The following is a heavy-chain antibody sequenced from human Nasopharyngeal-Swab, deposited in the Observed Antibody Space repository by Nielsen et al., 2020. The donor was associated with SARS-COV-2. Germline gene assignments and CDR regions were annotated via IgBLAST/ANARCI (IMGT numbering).Heavy chain of an antibody. Sequence: GESLKNSCKGSGYSFTSYWIAWVRQMPGKGLEWMGIIYPRDSDTRYSPSFQGQVTISADKSISTAYLQWSSLKASDTAMYYCVRPEGVATSFKYYFQYGMDVWGQGTMVTVPS. V-gene: IGHV5-51*01. CDR2: IYPRDSDT. D-gene: IGHD5-12*01. J-gene: IGHJ6*02. CDR3: VRPEGVATSFKYYFQYGMDV. CDR1: GYSFTSYW.